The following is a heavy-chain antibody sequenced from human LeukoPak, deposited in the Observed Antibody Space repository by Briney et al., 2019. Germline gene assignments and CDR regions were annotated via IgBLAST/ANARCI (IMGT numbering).Heavy chain of an antibody. CDR1: GGSFSGYY. CDR2: INHSGST. J-gene: IGHJ5*02. Sequence: SETLSLTCAVYGGSFSGYYWSWIRQPPGKGLEWIGEINHSGSTNYNPSLKSRVTISVGTSKNQFSLKLSSVTAADTAVYYCARGRKPVKATRGGSRSHNWFDPWGQGTLVTVSS. D-gene: IGHD2-15*01. V-gene: IGHV4-34*01. CDR3: ARGRKPVKATRGGSRSHNWFDP.